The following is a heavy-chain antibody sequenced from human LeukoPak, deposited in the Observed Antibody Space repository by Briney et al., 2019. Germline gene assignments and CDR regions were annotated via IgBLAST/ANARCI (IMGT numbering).Heavy chain of an antibody. V-gene: IGHV1-18*01. J-gene: IGHJ3*02. CDR1: GYTFTSYG. CDR3: ARETSNVDAFDI. CDR2: ISAYNSNT. Sequence: ASVKVSCKASGYTFTSYGISWVRQAPGQGLEWMGWISAYNSNTNYAQKLQGRVTMTTDTSTSTAYMELRSLRSDDTAVYYCARETSNVDAFDIWGQGTMVTVSS. D-gene: IGHD4-11*01.